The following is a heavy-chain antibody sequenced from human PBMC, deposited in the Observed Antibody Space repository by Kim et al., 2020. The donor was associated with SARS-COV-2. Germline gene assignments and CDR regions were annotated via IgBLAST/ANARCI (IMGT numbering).Heavy chain of an antibody. D-gene: IGHD6-19*01. CDR1: GFTFSSRA. J-gene: IGHJ4*02. CDR2: VNNGGNA. CDR3: AKDHPSSGWPDFDS. V-gene: IGHV3-23*01. Sequence: GGSLRLFCAASGFTFSSRAMSWVRQAPGKGPEWVASVNNGGNAYYADSVKGRFTVSRVIIRDTLYLQMISLRAEETALYFCAKDHPSSGWPDFDSWGQGTLVTVSS.